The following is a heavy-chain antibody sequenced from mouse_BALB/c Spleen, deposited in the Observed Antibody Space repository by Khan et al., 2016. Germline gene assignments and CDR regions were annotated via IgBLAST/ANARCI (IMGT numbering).Heavy chain of an antibody. CDR1: GFSLTSYG. V-gene: IGHV2-9*02. CDR2: IWAGGST. CDR3: ARVYGNYFDY. Sequence: VQLQESGPGLVAPSQSLSITCTVSGFSLTSYGVHWVRQPPGKGLEWLGVIWAGGSTNYNSALMSRLSISKDNSKSQVFLKMNSLQTDDTARYYCARVYGNYFDYWGQGTTLTVSS. D-gene: IGHD2-10*02. J-gene: IGHJ2*01.